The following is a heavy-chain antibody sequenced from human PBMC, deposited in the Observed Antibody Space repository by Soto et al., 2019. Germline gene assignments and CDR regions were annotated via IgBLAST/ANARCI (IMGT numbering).Heavy chain of an antibody. J-gene: IGHJ4*02. CDR1: GFTFSSYG. D-gene: IGHD5-12*01. CDR2: ISYDGSNK. V-gene: IGHV3-30*18. Sequence: ESGGGVVQPGRSLRLSCAASGFTFSSYGMHWVRQAPGKGLEWVAVISYDGSNKYYADSVKGRFTISRDNSKNTLYLQMNSLRAEDTAVYYCAKDGHSGYDYFDFDYWGQGTLVTVSS. CDR3: AKDGHSGYDYFDFDY.